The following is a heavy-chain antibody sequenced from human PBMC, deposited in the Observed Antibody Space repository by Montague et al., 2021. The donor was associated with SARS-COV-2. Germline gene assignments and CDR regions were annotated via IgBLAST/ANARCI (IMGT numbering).Heavy chain of an antibody. V-gene: IGHV3-53*01. CDR3: AREVATIFGVAIDI. J-gene: IGHJ3*02. D-gene: IGHD5-12*01. CDR2: SNGSK. Sequence: SNGSKYYADSVKGRFTISRDNSKNTLYLQMNSLSAEDTAVYYFAREVATIFGVAIDIWGQGTMVTVSS.